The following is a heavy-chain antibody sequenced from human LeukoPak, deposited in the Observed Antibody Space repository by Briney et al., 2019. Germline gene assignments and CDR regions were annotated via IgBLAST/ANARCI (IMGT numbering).Heavy chain of an antibody. CDR1: GGTFSSYS. Sequence: SVKVSCKASGGTFSSYSITWVRQAPGQGLEWMGRIIPTLGIANYAQKFQGRVTITADKSTSTAYMELSSLRSEDTAVYYCAGEEERGVTVAGTASDYWGQGTLVTVSS. V-gene: IGHV1-69*04. CDR3: AGEEERGVTVAGTASDY. D-gene: IGHD6-19*01. J-gene: IGHJ4*02. CDR2: IIPTLGIA.